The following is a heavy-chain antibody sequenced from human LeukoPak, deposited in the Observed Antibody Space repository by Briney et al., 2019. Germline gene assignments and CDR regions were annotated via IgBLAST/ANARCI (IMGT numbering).Heavy chain of an antibody. CDR1: GGSISSYY. V-gene: IGHV4-34*01. J-gene: IGHJ1*01. Sequence: SETLSLTCTVSGGSISSYYWSWIRQPPGKGLEWIGEINHSGSTNYNPSLKSRVTISVDTSKNQFSLKLSSVTAADTAVYYCARRGAAAGPLQRGYFQHWGQGTLVTVSS. D-gene: IGHD6-13*01. CDR3: ARRGAAAGPLQRGYFQH. CDR2: INHSGST.